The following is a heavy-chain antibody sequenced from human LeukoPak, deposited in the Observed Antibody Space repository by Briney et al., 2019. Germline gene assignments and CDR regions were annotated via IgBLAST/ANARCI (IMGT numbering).Heavy chain of an antibody. J-gene: IGHJ4*02. CDR3: ARQGETTAGY. D-gene: IGHD4-17*01. V-gene: IGHV4-59*08. Sequence: PSETLSLTCTVSGGSISSYYWSWIRQPPGKGLEWIGYIYYSGSTNYNPSLKSRVTISVDTSKNQFSLKLSSVTAADTAVYYCARQGETTAGYWGQGTLVTVSS. CDR2: IYYSGST. CDR1: GGSISSYY.